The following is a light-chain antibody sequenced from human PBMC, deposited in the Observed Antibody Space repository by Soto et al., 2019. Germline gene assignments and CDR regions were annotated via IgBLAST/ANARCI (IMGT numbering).Light chain of an antibody. J-gene: IGLJ2*01. Sequence: QSVLTQPPSVSGAPGQRVTISCTGSSSNIGAGYDVQWYQQVPGTAPKLLIYRNRNRPSGVPDRFSGSKSGTSASLAITGLQAEDEADYYCQSYDSSLSGVVFGGGTKLTVL. CDR2: RNR. CDR3: QSYDSSLSGVV. CDR1: SSNIGAGYD. V-gene: IGLV1-40*01.